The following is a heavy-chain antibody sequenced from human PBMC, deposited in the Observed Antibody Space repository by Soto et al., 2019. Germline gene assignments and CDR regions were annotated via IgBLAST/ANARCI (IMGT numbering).Heavy chain of an antibody. CDR2: IWYDGSNK. CDR1: GFTFSSYG. V-gene: IGHV3-33*01. Sequence: VGSLRLSCAASGFTFSSYGMHWVRQAPGKGLEWVAVIWYDGSNKYYADSVKGRFTISRDNSKNTLYLQMNSLRAEDTAVYYCLLGYCSGGSCYSKGFDYWGQGTLVTVSS. J-gene: IGHJ4*02. D-gene: IGHD2-15*01. CDR3: LLGYCSGGSCYSKGFDY.